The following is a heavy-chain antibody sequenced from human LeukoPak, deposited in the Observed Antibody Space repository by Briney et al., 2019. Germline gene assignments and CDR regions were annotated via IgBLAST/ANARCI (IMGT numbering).Heavy chain of an antibody. D-gene: IGHD1-26*01. CDR1: GFTFSTYA. CDR2: ISYDGSNK. Sequence: GRSLRLSCAASGFTFSTYAMHWVRQAPGKGLEWVAVISYDGSNKYYADSVKGRFTISRDNSKNTLYLQTNSLRAEDTAVYFCARDPPYDSGTYPDYWGQGTLVTVSS. V-gene: IGHV3-30*01. J-gene: IGHJ4*02. CDR3: ARDPPYDSGTYPDY.